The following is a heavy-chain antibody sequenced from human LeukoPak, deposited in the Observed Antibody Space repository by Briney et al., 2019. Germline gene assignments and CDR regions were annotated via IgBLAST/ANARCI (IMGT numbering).Heavy chain of an antibody. CDR1: GGTFSSYA. CDR3: ARGCSGSCDTTTPRYYYYYYMDV. CDR2: IIPIFGTA. V-gene: IGHV1-69*13. Sequence: ASVKVSCKASGGTFSSYAISWVRQAPGQGLEWMGGIIPIFGTANYAQKFQGRVTITADESTSTAYMELSSLRSEDTAVYYCARGCSGSCDTTTPRYYYYYYMDVWGKGTTVTVSS. J-gene: IGHJ6*03. D-gene: IGHD1-26*01.